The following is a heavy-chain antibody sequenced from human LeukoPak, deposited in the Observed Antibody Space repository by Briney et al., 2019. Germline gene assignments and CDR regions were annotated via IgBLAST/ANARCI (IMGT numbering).Heavy chain of an antibody. CDR2: ISYDGSNK. J-gene: IGHJ4*02. CDR1: GFTFITYG. CDR3: ARGEYYSDTSSYFDY. Sequence: GGSLRLSCAASGFTFITYGMHWVRQAPGKGLEWVAVISYDGSNKYYADSVKGRFTISRDNSKNTLFVQMSSLRAEDTAVYYCARGEYYSDTSSYFDYWGQGTLVTVSS. D-gene: IGHD3-22*01. V-gene: IGHV3-30*03.